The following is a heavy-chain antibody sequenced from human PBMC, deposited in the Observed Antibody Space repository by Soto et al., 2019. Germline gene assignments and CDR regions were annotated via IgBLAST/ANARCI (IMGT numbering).Heavy chain of an antibody. V-gene: IGHV1-69*12. D-gene: IGHD3-3*02. Sequence: QVQLVQSGAEVKKPGSSVKVSCKTSGCTFRTSAISWVRQAPGQGLEWMGGIMPVFPTADYAQKFQGRVTITADESTSTAYMELSSLRSEDTAVYYCARDKDRQQLGGNYYYIMDVWGQGTTVTVSS. J-gene: IGHJ6*01. CDR3: ARDKDRQQLGGNYYYIMDV. CDR2: IMPVFPTA. CDR1: GCTFRTSA.